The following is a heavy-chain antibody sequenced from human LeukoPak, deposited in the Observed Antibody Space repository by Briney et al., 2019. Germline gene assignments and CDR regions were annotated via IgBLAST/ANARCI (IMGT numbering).Heavy chain of an antibody. V-gene: IGHV4-61*02. CDR2: IYTSGST. J-gene: IGHJ4*02. CDR3: ARHAENGYDRFDH. Sequence: TPSHTCTVSGGSICSGIYYWSSSQQPAGKGLEWIERIYTSGSTSYSPPLKRRVTISVVTSKNQFSLKLSSVTAAYTAVYYCARHAENGYDRFDHWGQGTLVTVSS. D-gene: IGHD5-12*01. CDR1: GGSICSGIYY.